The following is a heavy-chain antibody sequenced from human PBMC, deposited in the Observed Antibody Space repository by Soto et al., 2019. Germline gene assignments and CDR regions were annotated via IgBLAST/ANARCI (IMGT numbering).Heavy chain of an antibody. J-gene: IGHJ6*02. CDR3: AREFKKVRFSLPRHYYGMDV. D-gene: IGHD3-3*01. Sequence: SETLSLTCAVYGGSFSGYYWSWIRQPPGKGLEWIGEINHSGSTNYNPSLKSRVTISVDTSKNQFSLKLSSVTAADTAVYYCAREFKKVRFSLPRHYYGMDVWGQGTTVTSP. CDR1: GGSFSGYY. CDR2: INHSGST. V-gene: IGHV4-34*01.